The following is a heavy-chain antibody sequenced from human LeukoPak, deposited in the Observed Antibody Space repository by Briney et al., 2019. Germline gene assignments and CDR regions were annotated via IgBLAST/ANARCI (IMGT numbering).Heavy chain of an antibody. D-gene: IGHD6-19*01. Sequence: GSLSLSSASSDFSVNTNYMKWVRHAPGKGLGVVSVILSGGATYYADSVKGRFTISRDNSKNTLYLQMNSLTVDDTAVYYCVRCGYSSGWYRNWGQGTLVTVSS. J-gene: IGHJ4*02. CDR1: DFSVNTNY. CDR3: VRCGYSSGWYRN. V-gene: IGHV3-53*01. CDR2: ILSGGAT.